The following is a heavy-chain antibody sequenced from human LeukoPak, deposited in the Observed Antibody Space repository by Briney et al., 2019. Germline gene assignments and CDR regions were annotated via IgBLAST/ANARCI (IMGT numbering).Heavy chain of an antibody. D-gene: IGHD6-19*01. Sequence: SQTLSLTCAVSGGSISSGGYSWSWIRQPPGKGLEWIGYIYHSGSTYYNPSLKSRVTISVDRSKNQFSLKLSSVTAADTAVYYCARWATAVAGRFDPWGQGTLVTVSS. CDR1: GGSISSGGYS. CDR3: ARWATAVAGRFDP. V-gene: IGHV4-30-2*01. J-gene: IGHJ5*02. CDR2: IYHSGST.